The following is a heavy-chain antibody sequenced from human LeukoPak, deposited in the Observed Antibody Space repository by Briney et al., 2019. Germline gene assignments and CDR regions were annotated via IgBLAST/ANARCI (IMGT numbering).Heavy chain of an antibody. D-gene: IGHD5-18*01. CDR1: GFNFSSYG. Sequence: PGGSLRLSCAASGFNFSSYGMHWVRQAPGKGQEWVAVIWYDGSNKYYADSVKGRFTISRDNSKNTLYLQMNSLRAEDTAVYYCAREYSYGFAAGFRNAFDIWGQGTMVTVSS. J-gene: IGHJ3*02. CDR2: IWYDGSNK. V-gene: IGHV3-33*01. CDR3: AREYSYGFAAGFRNAFDI.